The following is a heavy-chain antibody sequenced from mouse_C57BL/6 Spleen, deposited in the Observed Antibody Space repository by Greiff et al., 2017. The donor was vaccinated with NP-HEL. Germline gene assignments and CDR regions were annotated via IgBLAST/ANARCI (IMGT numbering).Heavy chain of an antibody. D-gene: IGHD2-3*01. CDR3: ARIEKDYDGYSYAMDY. CDR2: IWWDDDK. V-gene: IGHV8-8*01. Sequence: QVTLKESGPGILQPSQTLSLTCSFSGFSLSTFGMGVGWIRLPSGKGLEWLAHIWWDDDKYYNPALKSRLTISKDTSKNQVFLKIANVDTSDTATYDGARIEKDYDGYSYAMDYWGQGTSVTVSS. CDR1: GFSLSTFGMG. J-gene: IGHJ4*01.